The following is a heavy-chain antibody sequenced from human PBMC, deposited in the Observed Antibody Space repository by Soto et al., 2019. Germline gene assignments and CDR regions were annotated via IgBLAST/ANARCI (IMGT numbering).Heavy chain of an antibody. CDR2: INAGNGNT. J-gene: IGHJ1*01. V-gene: IGHV1-3*01. CDR3: ARGSLTGYIVVVLAASPFRH. CDR1: GYTFTSYA. Sequence: ASVKVSCKASGYTFTSYAMHWVRQAPGQRLEWMGWINAGNGNTKYSQKFQGRVTITRDTSASTAYMELSSLRSEDTAVYYCARGSLTGYIVVVLAASPFRHWGQGNLVTVSP. D-gene: IGHD2-15*01.